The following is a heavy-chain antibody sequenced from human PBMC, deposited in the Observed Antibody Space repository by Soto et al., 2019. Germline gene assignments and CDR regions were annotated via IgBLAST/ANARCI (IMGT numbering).Heavy chain of an antibody. CDR1: GYNYSSYG. J-gene: IGHJ4*02. CDR2: ISAYNGKA. CDR3: ARQHNDLWSDSPDFDS. D-gene: IGHD3-3*01. V-gene: IGHV1-18*04. Sequence: QVQLVQSGGEVKKPGASVKVSCKASGYNYSSYGVTWVRQAPGQGLEWMGWISAYNGKANYAPNIQDRVTMSIDTSTSTAYMEMRSLRSDDTAVYYCARQHNDLWSDSPDFDSWGQGTLVTVSA.